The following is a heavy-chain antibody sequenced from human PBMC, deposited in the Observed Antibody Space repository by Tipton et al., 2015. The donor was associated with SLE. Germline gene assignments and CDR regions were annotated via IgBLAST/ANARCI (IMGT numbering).Heavy chain of an antibody. D-gene: IGHD3-10*01. J-gene: IGHJ4*02. V-gene: IGHV4-39*07. CDR2: IYYSAYT. Sequence: TLSLTCTVSRGSINRSTYYWGWIRQPPRKGLEYIGSIYYSAYTSYNPSLKSRVTMSVDTSKNLFSLRLKFVTAADTAVYYCARLRGSFGSGSYDYWCQGTQVTVSS. CDR1: RGSINRSTYY. CDR3: ARLRGSFGSGSYDY.